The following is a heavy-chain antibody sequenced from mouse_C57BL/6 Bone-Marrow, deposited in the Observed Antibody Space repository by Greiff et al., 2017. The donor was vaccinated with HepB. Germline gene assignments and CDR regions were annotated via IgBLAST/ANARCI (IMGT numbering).Heavy chain of an antibody. CDR1: GYTFTSYW. J-gene: IGHJ3*01. CDR3: ARGDYDYDGGAPWFAY. Sequence: QVQLQQPGAELVKPGASVKLSCKASGYTFTSYWMQWVKQRPGQGLEWIGEIDPSDSYTNYNQKFKGKATLTVDTSSSTAYMQLSSLTSEDSAVYYCARGDYDYDGGAPWFAYWGQGTLVTVSA. D-gene: IGHD2-4*01. V-gene: IGHV1-50*01. CDR2: IDPSDSYT.